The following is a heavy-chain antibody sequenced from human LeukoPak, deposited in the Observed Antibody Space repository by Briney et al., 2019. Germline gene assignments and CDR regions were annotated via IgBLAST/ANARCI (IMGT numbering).Heavy chain of an antibody. CDR1: GGSISSYY. D-gene: IGHD3-22*01. CDR3: ASLRYYYDSSGYYYGHDAFDI. J-gene: IGHJ3*02. CDR2: IYYSGST. V-gene: IGHV4-59*08. Sequence: ASETLSLTCTVSGGSISSYYWSWIRQPPGKGLEWIGYIYYSGSTNYNPSLKSRVTISVDTSKNQFSLKLSSVTAADTAVYYCASLRYYYDSSGYYYGHDAFDIWGQGTMVTVSS.